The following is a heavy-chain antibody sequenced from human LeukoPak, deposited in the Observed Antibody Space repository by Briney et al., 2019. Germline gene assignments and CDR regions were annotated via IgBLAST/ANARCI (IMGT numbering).Heavy chain of an antibody. J-gene: IGHJ6*03. CDR1: GFTFSNYN. CDR2: ISSSSSTT. Sequence: GGSLRLSCAASGFTFSNYNMNWVRQAPGKGLEWVSYISSSSSTTYYADSVKGRFTISRDNAKNSLYLQMNSLRAEDTAVYYCARDFSGYCSGGSCDFYYYYYMDVWGKGTTVTVSS. CDR3: ARDFSGYCSGGSCDFYYYYYMDV. D-gene: IGHD2-15*01. V-gene: IGHV3-48*01.